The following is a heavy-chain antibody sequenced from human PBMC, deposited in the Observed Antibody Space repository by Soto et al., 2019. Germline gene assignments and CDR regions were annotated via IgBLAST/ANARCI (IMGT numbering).Heavy chain of an antibody. V-gene: IGHV3-30*18. CDR3: AKDSHRAVAGSGGWFDP. CDR1: GCTLRSYG. J-gene: IGHJ5*02. Sequence: VQLLESGGGVVQPGRSLRLSCAAYGCTLRSYGMHWVRQAPGKGLEWVAVISYDGTNQYSADSVKGRFTISRDNSKNTLYLQMNSLRPEDTAVYYCAKDSHRAVAGSGGWFDPWGQGTLVTISS. CDR2: ISYDGTNQ. D-gene: IGHD6-19*01.